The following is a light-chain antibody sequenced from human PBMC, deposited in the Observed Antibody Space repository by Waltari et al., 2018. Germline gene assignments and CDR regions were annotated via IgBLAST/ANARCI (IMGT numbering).Light chain of an antibody. CDR1: RPHLGTDS. V-gene: IGLV1-51*01. CDR2: DND. Sequence: QSVLTQPPSVSAPPGPQVPISCPGFRPHLGTDSISWYQQPPGTAPKLLIHDNDERPSGIPDRFSGSKSGTSGTLGISGLQPGDEADYYCGAWDSSLSAVVFGGGTKLTVL. J-gene: IGLJ2*01. CDR3: GAWDSSLSAVV.